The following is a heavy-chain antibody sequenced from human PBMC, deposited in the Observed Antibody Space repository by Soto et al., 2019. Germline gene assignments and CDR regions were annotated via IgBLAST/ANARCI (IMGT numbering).Heavy chain of an antibody. Sequence: QVQLVQSGAEVKKPGSSVKVSCRASGGTFSNYVISWVRQAPGQGLEWMGNIIPVFGTTNFARKFLGRVTITADKSTGTAYMELSSLRSEDTAVYYCARDYYDGRGYYSWYFALWGRGTLVTVSS. CDR2: IIPVFGTT. CDR1: GGTFSNYV. V-gene: IGHV1-69*06. CDR3: ARDYYDGRGYYSWYFAL. J-gene: IGHJ2*01. D-gene: IGHD3-22*01.